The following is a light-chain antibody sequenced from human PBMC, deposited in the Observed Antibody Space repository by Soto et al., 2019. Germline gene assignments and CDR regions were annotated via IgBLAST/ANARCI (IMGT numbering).Light chain of an antibody. CDR2: AAS. CDR3: LQDYTYPLT. Sequence: ATQMTPSPSSLSASVGDRVTITCRASQFNRNDLGWYQQKPGKAPKLLIFAASKLQSGVPSRFSGSGSGTDFTLTISSLQPEDFATYYCLQDYTYPLTFGGGTRVEIK. V-gene: IGKV1-6*02. J-gene: IGKJ4*01. CDR1: QFNRND.